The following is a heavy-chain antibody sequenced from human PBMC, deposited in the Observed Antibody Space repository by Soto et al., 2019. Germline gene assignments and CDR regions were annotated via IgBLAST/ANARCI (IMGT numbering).Heavy chain of an antibody. CDR1: GFTFSSYA. CDR3: ARGAPPILWFGELPPLY. D-gene: IGHD3-10*01. Sequence: GGSLRLSCAASGFTFSSYAMSWVRQAPGKGLEWVSAISGSGGSTYYADSVKGRFTISRDNAKNTLYLQMNSLRAEDTAVYYCARGAPPILWFGELPPLYWGQGTLVTVSS. CDR2: ISGSGGST. J-gene: IGHJ4*02. V-gene: IGHV3-23*01.